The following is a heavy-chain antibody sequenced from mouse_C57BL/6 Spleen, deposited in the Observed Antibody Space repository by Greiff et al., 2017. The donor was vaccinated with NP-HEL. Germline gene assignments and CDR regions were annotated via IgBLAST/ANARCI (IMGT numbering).Heavy chain of an antibody. D-gene: IGHD2-5*01. V-gene: IGHV1-18*01. CDR1: GYTFTDYN. CDR2: INPNNGGT. CDR3: ARRAYYSNSFAY. J-gene: IGHJ3*01. Sequence: EVKLQESGPELVKPGASVKIPCKASGYTFTDYNMDWVKQSHGKSLEWIGDINPNNGGTIYNQKFKGKATLTVDKSSSTAYMELRSLTSEDTAVYYCARRAYYSNSFAYWGQGTLVTVSA.